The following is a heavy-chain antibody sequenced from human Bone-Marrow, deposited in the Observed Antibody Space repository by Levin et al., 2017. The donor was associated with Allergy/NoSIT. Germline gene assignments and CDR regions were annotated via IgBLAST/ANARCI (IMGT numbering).Heavy chain of an antibody. V-gene: IGHV4-59*01. CDR2: FYYSGST. J-gene: IGHJ6*02. CDR1: GGSIGAYF. D-gene: IGHD2-15*01. Sequence: AGGSLRLSCTLSGGSIGAYFWSWVRQSPEKGLEWLGRFYYSGSTDSNPSLKGRFSISVDTPKNQVFMKLTSVTAADTAVYYCTRAPSAATNYYYGMDVWGQGITVTVSS. CDR3: TRAPSAATNYYYGMDV.